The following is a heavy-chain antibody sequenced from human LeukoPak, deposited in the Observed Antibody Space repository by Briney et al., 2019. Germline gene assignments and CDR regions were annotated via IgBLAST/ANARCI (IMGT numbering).Heavy chain of an antibody. D-gene: IGHD2-2*01. CDR1: GGSISSSGYY. CDR2: IYYSGST. J-gene: IGHJ4*02. V-gene: IGHV4-39*02. CDR3: ARLGYCSSASCGPLGY. Sequence: SETLSLTCTVSGGSISSSGYYWGWIRQPPGKGLEWIGNIYYSGSTYYNPSLKSRVTISVDTSKNHFSLKLNSVTAADTALYYCARLGYCSSASCGPLGYWGQGTLVTVPS.